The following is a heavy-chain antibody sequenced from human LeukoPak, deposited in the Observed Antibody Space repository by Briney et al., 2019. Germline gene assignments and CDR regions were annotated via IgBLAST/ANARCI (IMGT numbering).Heavy chain of an antibody. J-gene: IGHJ6*02. Sequence: GGSLRLSCAASGFTFSSYAMSWVRQAPGKGLEWVSAISGSGGSTYYADSVKGRFTISRDNFKNRLYLEMNSLRPEDTAVYYCASSSAWFLNYAMDVWGHGATVTVSS. CDR1: GFTFSSYA. CDR2: ISGSGGST. V-gene: IGHV3-23*01. CDR3: ASSSAWFLNYAMDV. D-gene: IGHD6-19*01.